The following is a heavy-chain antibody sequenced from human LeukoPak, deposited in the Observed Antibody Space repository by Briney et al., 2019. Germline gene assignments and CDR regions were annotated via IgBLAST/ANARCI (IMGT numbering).Heavy chain of an antibody. V-gene: IGHV3-7*01. D-gene: IGHD2-15*01. J-gene: IGHJ4*02. Sequence: PGGSLRLSCAASGFSFTTNWMHWVRQTPGKRLEWVAELNEDGTVKYYVDSVKGRFTISRDNAKNSLYLQMNRLRAEDTGVYFCANVPRSTVSYWGRGTLVTVPS. CDR2: LNEDGTVK. CDR1: GFSFTTNW. CDR3: ANVPRSTVSY.